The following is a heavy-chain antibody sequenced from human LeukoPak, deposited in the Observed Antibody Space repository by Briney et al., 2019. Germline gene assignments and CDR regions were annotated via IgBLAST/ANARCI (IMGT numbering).Heavy chain of an antibody. CDR3: AKGGIKRFGLVPDWFDP. J-gene: IGHJ5*02. CDR2: IGPSGATT. D-gene: IGHD3-3*01. Sequence: GGSLRLSCAASGFTFTNYAMSWVRQAPGKGLEWVSSIGPSGATTFYANSVKGRFIISRDISKNTLYLQMNGLRAEDAAIYYCAKGGIKRFGLVPDWFDPWAREPWSPSPQ. CDR1: GFTFTNYA. V-gene: IGHV3-23*01.